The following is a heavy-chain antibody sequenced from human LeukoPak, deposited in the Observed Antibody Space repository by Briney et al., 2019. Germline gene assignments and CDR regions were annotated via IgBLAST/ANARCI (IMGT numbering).Heavy chain of an antibody. J-gene: IGHJ4*02. CDR3: AREASSWYYFDY. D-gene: IGHD6-13*01. CDR2: ISATTTTT. Sequence: GGSLRLSCAASGFTFSIYAVNWVRQAPGKGLEWVSAISATTTTTYYADSVKGRFTISRDNSKNTLFLQMNSLRVEDTAVYYCAREASSWYYFDYWGLGPLVTVSS. V-gene: IGHV3-23*01. CDR1: GFTFSIYA.